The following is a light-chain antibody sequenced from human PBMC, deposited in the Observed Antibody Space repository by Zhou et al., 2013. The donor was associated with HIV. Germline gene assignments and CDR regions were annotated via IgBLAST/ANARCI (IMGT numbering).Light chain of an antibody. J-gene: IGKJ5*01. Sequence: ATQLTQSPSSLSASVGDRVTITCRASQDIRTSLAWYQHKPGKAPKLLIYDVSTLTSGVPSRFSGTGSGTDFTLTISSLQPEDFATYYCQQFNSYFPSFGQGTRLDIK. CDR2: DVS. CDR3: QQFNSYFPS. V-gene: IGKV1-13*02. CDR1: QDIRTS.